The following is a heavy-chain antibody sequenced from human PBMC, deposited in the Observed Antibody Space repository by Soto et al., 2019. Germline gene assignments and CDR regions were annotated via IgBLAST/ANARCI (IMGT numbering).Heavy chain of an antibody. V-gene: IGHV1-24*01. CDR2: FDPEDGET. CDR1: GYTLTELS. CDR3: ATALTLAVAGTMQENWFDP. D-gene: IGHD6-19*01. Sequence: GASVKVSCKVSGYTLTELSMHWVRQAPGKGLEWMGGFDPEDGETIYAQKFQGRVTMTEDTSTDTAYMELSSLRSEDTAVYYCATALTLAVAGTMQENWFDPWAQGTLVTVSS. J-gene: IGHJ5*02.